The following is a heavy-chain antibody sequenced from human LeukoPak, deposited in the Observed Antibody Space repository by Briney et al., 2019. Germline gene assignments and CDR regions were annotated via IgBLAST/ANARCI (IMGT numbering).Heavy chain of an antibody. D-gene: IGHD4-17*01. J-gene: IGHJ4*02. CDR2: IYYSGST. CDR3: AVDYGAYLTYY. CDR1: GGSISSSSYY. V-gene: IGHV4-39*01. Sequence: SETLSLTCTVSGGSISSSSYYWGWIRQPPGKGLEWIGSIYYSGSTYYNPSLKSRVTISVDTSKNQFSLKPSSVTAADTAVYYCAVDYGAYLTYYWGQGTLVTVSS.